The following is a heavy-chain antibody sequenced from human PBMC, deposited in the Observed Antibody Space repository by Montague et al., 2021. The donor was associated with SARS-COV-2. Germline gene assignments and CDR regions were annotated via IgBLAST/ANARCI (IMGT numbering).Heavy chain of an antibody. Sequence: LRISCAASGFTFSSSAMIWVRQAPGKGLEWISGIYADGVTTTYXXSVKGRFTISRDNSKNTLFLQMNTLSAEDTAVYYCAKDGIYGIVYWGQGTLVAVSA. J-gene: IGHJ4*02. CDR2: IYADGVTT. V-gene: IGHV3-23*03. D-gene: IGHD1-14*01. CDR1: GFTFSSSA. CDR3: AKDGIYGIVY.